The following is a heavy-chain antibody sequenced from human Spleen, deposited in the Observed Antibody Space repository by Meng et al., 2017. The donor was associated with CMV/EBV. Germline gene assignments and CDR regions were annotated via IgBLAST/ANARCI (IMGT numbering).Heavy chain of an antibody. CDR3: VLVYGDSIAGYFYGMDV. CDR2: IRSKTNSYAT. V-gene: IGHV3-73*01. Sequence: GGSLRLSCAASGFTFSNYGMHWVRQAPGKGLEWVGRIRSKTNSYATTYAASVMGRFTISRDDSKKTTYLQMNSLKTEDTAVYYCVLVYGDSIAGYFYGMDVWGQGTTVTVSS. D-gene: IGHD4-17*01. J-gene: IGHJ6*02. CDR1: GFTFSNYG.